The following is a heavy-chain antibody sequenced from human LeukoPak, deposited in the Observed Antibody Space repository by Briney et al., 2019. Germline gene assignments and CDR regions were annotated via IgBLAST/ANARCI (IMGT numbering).Heavy chain of an antibody. CDR1: EFSVGSNY. CDR3: TRDMQGSRLYLVGSQND. Sequence: GGSLRLSCAASEFSVGSNYMTWVRQAPGKGLEWVSLIYSGGSTYYADSVKGRFTISRDNAMNTLYLQMNSLRAEDSALYYCTRDMQGSRLYLVGSQNDWGQGTLVTVSS. D-gene: IGHD1-26*01. J-gene: IGHJ4*02. CDR2: IYSGGST. V-gene: IGHV3-66*01.